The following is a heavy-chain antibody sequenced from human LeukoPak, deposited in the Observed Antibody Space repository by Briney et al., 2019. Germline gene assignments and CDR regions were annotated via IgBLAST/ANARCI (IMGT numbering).Heavy chain of an antibody. Sequence: GGSLRLSCAVSGFIFSSFGMRWVRQAPGKGLEWVAVISYDGRNKYYADSVKGRFTISRDNSKNTLYLQMNSLRAEDTAVYYCAKEKLWFGELLLSMDVWGQGTTVTVPS. CDR3: AKEKLWFGELLLSMDV. V-gene: IGHV3-30*18. J-gene: IGHJ6*02. CDR1: GFIFSSFG. D-gene: IGHD3-10*01. CDR2: ISYDGRNK.